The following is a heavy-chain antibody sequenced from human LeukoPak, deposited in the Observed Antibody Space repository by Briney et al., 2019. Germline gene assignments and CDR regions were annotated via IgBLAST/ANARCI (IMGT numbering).Heavy chain of an antibody. CDR2: IYYSGST. D-gene: IGHD6-13*01. CDR1: GGSISSYY. V-gene: IGHV4-59*01. CDR3: ARGVYIAAAQYGY. Sequence: PSETLSLTCTVSGGSISSYYWTWIRQPPGKGLEWIGYIYYSGSTNYSPSLKSRVTISVDTSKKQFSLKLSSVTAADTAVYYCARGVYIAAAQYGYWGQGTLVTVSS. J-gene: IGHJ4*02.